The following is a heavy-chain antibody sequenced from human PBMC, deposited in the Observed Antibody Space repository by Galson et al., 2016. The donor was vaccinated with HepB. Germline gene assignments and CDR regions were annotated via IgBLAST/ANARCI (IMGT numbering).Heavy chain of an antibody. J-gene: IGHJ5*02. CDR3: ARGYGSGTYFANNWFDP. D-gene: IGHD3-10*01. CDR2: ISGSGGGT. CDR1: GFIFSSYT. V-gene: IGHV3-23*01. Sequence: SLRLSCAASGFIFSSYTMDWVRQAPGKRLEWVSAISGSGGGTYYADSVKGRFTISRDNSKNTLYLQLNNLRAGDTAVYYCARGYGSGTYFANNWFDPWGQGTLVTVSS.